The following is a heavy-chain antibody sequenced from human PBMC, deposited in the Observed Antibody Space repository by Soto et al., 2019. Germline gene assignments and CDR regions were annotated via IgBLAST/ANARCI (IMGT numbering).Heavy chain of an antibody. V-gene: IGHV4-39*01. CDR1: GGSISSSSYY. D-gene: IGHD2-2*01. CDR2: IYYSGST. J-gene: IGHJ6*03. CDR3: ARPGSRCSSTSCDYMDV. Sequence: SETLSLTCTVSGGSISSSSYYWGWIRQPPGKGLEWIGSIYYSGSTYYNPSLKSRVTISVDTSKNQFSLKLSSVTAADTAVYYCARPGSRCSSTSCDYMDVWGKGTTVTVSS.